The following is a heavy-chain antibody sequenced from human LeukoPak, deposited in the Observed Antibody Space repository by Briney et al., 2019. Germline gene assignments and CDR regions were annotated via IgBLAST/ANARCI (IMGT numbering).Heavy chain of an antibody. CDR3: ARDATPADMTTNYYYMDV. CDR2: IIPIFGTA. V-gene: IGHV1-69*13. Sequence: SVKVSCKASGGTFSSYAISWVRQAPGQGLEWMGGIIPIFGTANYAQKSQGRVTITADESTSTAYMELSSLRSEDTAVYYCARDATPADMTTNYYYMDVWGKGTTVTVSS. CDR1: GGTFSSYA. D-gene: IGHD4-11*01. J-gene: IGHJ6*03.